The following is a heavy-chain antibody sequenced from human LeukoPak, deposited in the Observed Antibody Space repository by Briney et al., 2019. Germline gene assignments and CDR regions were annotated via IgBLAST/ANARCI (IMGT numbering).Heavy chain of an antibody. Sequence: ASETLSLTCTVSGGSISSYYWSWIRQPPGKGLEWIGYIYYSGSTNYNPSLKSRVTISVDTSKNQFSLKLSSVTAADTAVCYCARDRGGYYDSSGYYVRFDPWGQGTLVTVSS. CDR1: GGSISSYY. D-gene: IGHD3-22*01. CDR3: ARDRGGYYDSSGYYVRFDP. V-gene: IGHV4-59*01. J-gene: IGHJ5*02. CDR2: IYYSGST.